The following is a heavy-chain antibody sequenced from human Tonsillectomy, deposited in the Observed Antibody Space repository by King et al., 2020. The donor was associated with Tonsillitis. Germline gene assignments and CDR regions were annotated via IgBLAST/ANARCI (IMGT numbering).Heavy chain of an antibody. J-gene: IGHJ4*02. V-gene: IGHV3-23*04. Sequence: VQLVESGGGLVQPGGSLRLSCAASGFTFSNYAMNWVRQAPEKGLEWVSGICGSGGSTYYADSVKGRFIISRDNSKNTPYLQMNSLRVEDTAVYYCAKVGPPTYGDYMSSRDYFDYWGQGTLVTVSS. D-gene: IGHD4-17*01. CDR1: GFTFSNYA. CDR3: AKVGPPTYGDYMSSRDYFDY. CDR2: ICGSGGST.